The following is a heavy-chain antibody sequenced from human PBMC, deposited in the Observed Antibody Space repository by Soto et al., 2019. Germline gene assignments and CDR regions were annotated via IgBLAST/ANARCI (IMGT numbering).Heavy chain of an antibody. CDR1: GFTFDDYA. CDR2: ISWNSGSI. Sequence: GGSLRLSCAASGFTFDDYAMHWVRQAPGKGLEWVSGISWNSGSIGYADSVKGRFTISRDNAKNSLYLQMNSLRAEDTALYYCAKGSYYDSSGYLWFDPWGQGTLVTVSS. CDR3: AKGSYYDSSGYLWFDP. J-gene: IGHJ5*02. V-gene: IGHV3-9*01. D-gene: IGHD3-22*01.